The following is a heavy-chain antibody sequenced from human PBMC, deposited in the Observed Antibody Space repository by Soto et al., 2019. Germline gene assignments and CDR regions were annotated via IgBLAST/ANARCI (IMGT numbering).Heavy chain of an antibody. Sequence: PGGSLRLSCTASGFTFSNFWMHWVRQVSGKGLEWVSRINADGTSTSYADSVKGRFTISRDNAKNTLYLHVNSLRAEDTAVHYCXKVLARGVGAPRFYFGSRGQGALVTVSS. CDR1: GFTFSNFW. CDR3: XKVLARGVGAPRFYFGS. V-gene: IGHV3-74*01. D-gene: IGHD5-12*01. CDR2: INADGTST. J-gene: IGHJ4*02.